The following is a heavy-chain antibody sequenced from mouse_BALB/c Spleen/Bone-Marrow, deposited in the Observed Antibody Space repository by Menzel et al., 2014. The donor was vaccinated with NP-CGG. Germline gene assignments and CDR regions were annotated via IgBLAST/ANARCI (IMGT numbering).Heavy chain of an antibody. CDR1: GYYITSGYS. D-gene: IGHD2-4*01. CDR2: IHYSGST. V-gene: IGHV3-1*02. Sequence: VQLQQSGPDLVKPSQPLSLTCTVTGYYITSGYSWHWIRQFPGNKLEWMGYIHYSGSTNYNPSLKSRISITRDTSKNQFFLQLNSVTTEDTATYYCARSDYDAWFAYWGQGTLVTVSA. CDR3: ARSDYDAWFAY. J-gene: IGHJ3*01.